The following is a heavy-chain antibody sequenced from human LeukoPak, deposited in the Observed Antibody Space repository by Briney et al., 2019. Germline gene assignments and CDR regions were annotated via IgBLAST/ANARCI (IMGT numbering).Heavy chain of an antibody. Sequence: ASVTVSCTASGYTFTSYAMHWVRQAPGQRLEWMGWINAGNGNTKYSQKFQGRVTITRDTSASTAYMELSSLRSEDTAVYYCARDLLYCSSTSCQIRSYYYGMDVWGQGTTVTVSS. CDR3: ARDLLYCSSTSCQIRSYYYGMDV. D-gene: IGHD2-2*01. CDR2: INAGNGNT. V-gene: IGHV1-3*01. CDR1: GYTFTSYA. J-gene: IGHJ6*02.